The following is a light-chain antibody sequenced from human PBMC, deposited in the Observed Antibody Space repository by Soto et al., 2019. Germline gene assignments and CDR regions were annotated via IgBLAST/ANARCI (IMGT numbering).Light chain of an antibody. CDR1: SSDFGGYNY. V-gene: IGLV2-14*01. J-gene: IGLJ1*01. CDR2: DVS. Sequence: QSVLTQPASVSGSPGQSITISCTGTSSDFGGYNYVSWYQQHPGKAPKLMIYDVSNRPSGVSNRFSGSESGNTASLTISGLQAEDEADYYCSSYTSSSTLYVFGTGTKVTVL. CDR3: SSYTSSSTLYV.